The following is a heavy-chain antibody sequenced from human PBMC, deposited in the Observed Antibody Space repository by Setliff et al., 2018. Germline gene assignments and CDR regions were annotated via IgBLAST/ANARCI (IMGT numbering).Heavy chain of an antibody. CDR2: IYIGGSA. CDR3: AREQWLDPPGYYYMDV. D-gene: IGHD6-19*01. J-gene: IGHJ6*03. V-gene: IGHV4-4*07. CDR1: GGSISSYY. Sequence: SETLSLTCTVSGGSISSYYWSWIRQPAGKGLEWIGHIYIGGSANYNPSLKSRVTMSVDTSKNQFSLKLNSVSAADMAVYYCAREQWLDPPGYYYMDVWAKGTTVTVSS.